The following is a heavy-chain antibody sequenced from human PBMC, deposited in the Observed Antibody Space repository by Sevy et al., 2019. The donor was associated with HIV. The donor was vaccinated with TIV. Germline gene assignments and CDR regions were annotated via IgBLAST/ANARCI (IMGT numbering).Heavy chain of an antibody. Sequence: ASVKVSCKASGYTFSFYKMNWVRQAPGQGLEWLGWIETNTGNPTYARDFTGRFVFSLDTSVSTAYLHINSLKAEDTAVYYCARGNFDDYTNTISGWFDPWGQGTLVTVSS. CDR1: GYTFSFYK. V-gene: IGHV7-4-1*02. D-gene: IGHD4-4*01. J-gene: IGHJ5*01. CDR3: ARGNFDDYTNTISGWFDP. CDR2: IETNTGNP.